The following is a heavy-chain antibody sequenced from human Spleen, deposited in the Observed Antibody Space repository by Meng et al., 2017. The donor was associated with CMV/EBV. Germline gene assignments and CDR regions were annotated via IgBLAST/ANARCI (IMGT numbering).Heavy chain of an antibody. D-gene: IGHD2-2*01. Sequence: SVKVSCKASGGTFSSYNIYWVRQAPGQGLEWMGRVIPLLGMTDYTEKFQGRLTITADKSTSTAYMELSGLKSEDTAVYYCARQYCTGASCYAGWFDPWGQGTLVTVSS. CDR3: ARQYCTGASCYAGWFDP. V-gene: IGHV1-69*02. CDR1: GGTFSSYN. J-gene: IGHJ5*02. CDR2: VIPLLGMT.